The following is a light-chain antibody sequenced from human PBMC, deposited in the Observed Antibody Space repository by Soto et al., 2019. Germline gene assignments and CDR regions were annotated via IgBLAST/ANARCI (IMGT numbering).Light chain of an antibody. Sequence: DIQMTQSPSTLSASVGDRVTITCRASQSISSWLAWYQQKPGKAPKLLIYRASSLDSGVPPRFSGSGSGTEFTITISSLQPDDFATYYCQQYNIYSQGTFGGGTKVEIK. CDR3: QQYNIYSQGT. J-gene: IGKJ4*01. V-gene: IGKV1-5*03. CDR1: QSISSW. CDR2: RAS.